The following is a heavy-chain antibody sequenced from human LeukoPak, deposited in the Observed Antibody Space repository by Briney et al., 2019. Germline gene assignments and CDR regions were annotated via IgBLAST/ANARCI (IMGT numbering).Heavy chain of an antibody. CDR3: ARAYGSGSYYNGHDY. CDR2: INSDGSST. D-gene: IGHD3-10*01. V-gene: IGHV3-74*01. Sequence: GRSLRLSCAASGFTFSSYWMHWVRQAPGKGLVWVSRINSDGSSTSYADSVKGRFTISRDNAKNTLYLQMNSLRAEDTAVYYCARAYGSGSYYNGHDYWGQGTLVTVSS. CDR1: GFTFSSYW. J-gene: IGHJ4*02.